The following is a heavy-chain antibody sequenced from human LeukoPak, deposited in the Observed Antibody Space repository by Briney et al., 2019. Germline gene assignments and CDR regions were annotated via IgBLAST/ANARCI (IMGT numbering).Heavy chain of an antibody. V-gene: IGHV4-59*01. D-gene: IGHD5-12*01. CDR2: IYYSGST. Sequence: SETLSLTCTVSGGSISSYYWSWIRQPPGKGLEWIGYIYYSGSTNYNPSLKSRVTISVDTSKNQFSLKLSSVTAADTAVYYCARVNLPGGYTVWGQGTLVTVSS. CDR3: ARVNLPGGYTV. CDR1: GGSISSYY. J-gene: IGHJ4*02.